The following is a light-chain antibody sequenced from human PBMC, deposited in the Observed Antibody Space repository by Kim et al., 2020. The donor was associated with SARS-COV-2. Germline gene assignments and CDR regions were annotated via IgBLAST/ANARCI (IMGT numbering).Light chain of an antibody. J-gene: IGKJ4*01. CDR1: QSVSSY. CDR3: QKRSNGLT. CDR2: DAS. Sequence: EIVLTQSPATLSLSPGERATLSCRASQSVSSYLAWYQQKPGQAPRLLIYDASNRATGIPARFSGSGSGTDFTLTISSLEPEDFAVYYCQKRSNGLTLGGGTKVDIK. V-gene: IGKV3-11*01.